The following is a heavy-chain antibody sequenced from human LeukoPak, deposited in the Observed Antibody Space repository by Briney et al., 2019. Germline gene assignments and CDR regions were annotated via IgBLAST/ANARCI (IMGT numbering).Heavy chain of an antibody. Sequence: PGGSLRLSCAASGFTFSSYWMNWVRQAPGKGLEWVANIKEDGSEIYYVDSVKGRFTISRDNAKNSLFLQMNSLRAEDTAVYYCVRGIEYWGQGTLVTVPS. CDR2: IKEDGSEI. CDR3: VRGIEY. J-gene: IGHJ4*02. V-gene: IGHV3-7*01. CDR1: GFTFSSYW.